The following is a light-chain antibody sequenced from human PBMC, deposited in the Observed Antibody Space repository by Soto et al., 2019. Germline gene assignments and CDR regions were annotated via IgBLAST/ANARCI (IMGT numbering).Light chain of an antibody. Sequence: EIVLTQSPCTLSLSPGERATLSCRASQSVSSSYLAWYQQKPGQAPRLLIYGASSRATGIPDRFSGSGSGTDFTLTISRLEPEDFAVYYCQQYGSLGITFGQGTRLEI. J-gene: IGKJ5*01. CDR3: QQYGSLGIT. CDR1: QSVSSSY. V-gene: IGKV3-20*01. CDR2: GAS.